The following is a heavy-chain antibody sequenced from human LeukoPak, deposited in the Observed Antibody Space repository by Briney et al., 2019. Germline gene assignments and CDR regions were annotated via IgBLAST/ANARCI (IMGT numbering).Heavy chain of an antibody. V-gene: IGHV3-23*01. CDR3: TTAYYRSAMIGLYFYYMDA. D-gene: IGHD3-10*01. CDR2: IGGSGDTT. CDR1: GFTFRKSA. Sequence: GGSLRLSCAASGFTFRKSAMTWVRQAPGKGLEWVSAIGGSGDTTFYTDSVKGRFTISRDNSKNTLHLQMNNVTAEDTAIYYCTTAYYRSAMIGLYFYYMDAWRTGTTVAVSS. J-gene: IGHJ6*03.